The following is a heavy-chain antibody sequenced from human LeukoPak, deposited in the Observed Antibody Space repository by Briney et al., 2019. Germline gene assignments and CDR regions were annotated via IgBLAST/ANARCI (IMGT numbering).Heavy chain of an antibody. Sequence: PGESLRLSCAASGFIVSSDYMSWVRQAPGKGLEWVSVIYSGGSTFYADSVKGRFTISRDKSKNTLYLQMNSLRADDTAVYYCARDSSGWYYFDYWGQGSLVTVSS. CDR3: ARDSSGWYYFDY. CDR1: GFIVSSDY. V-gene: IGHV3-66*02. J-gene: IGHJ4*02. D-gene: IGHD6-19*01. CDR2: IYSGGST.